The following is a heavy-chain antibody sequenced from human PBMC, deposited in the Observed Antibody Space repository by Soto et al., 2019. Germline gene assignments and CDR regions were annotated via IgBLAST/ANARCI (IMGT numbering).Heavy chain of an antibody. CDR3: VTVDNYVTPTPQDV. CDR2: ISPYTGNT. CDR1: GYIFVNYG. V-gene: IGHV1-18*01. J-gene: IGHJ6*02. D-gene: IGHD3-16*01. Sequence: QVQLVQSGDEVKKPGASVKVSCKASGYIFVNYGIAWVRQAPRQGLEWMGWISPYTGNTHSASKVQGRLTMTTDTSTGRAYMDLGSLTSDDTAVYYCVTVDNYVTPTPQDVWGQGTTVTVSS.